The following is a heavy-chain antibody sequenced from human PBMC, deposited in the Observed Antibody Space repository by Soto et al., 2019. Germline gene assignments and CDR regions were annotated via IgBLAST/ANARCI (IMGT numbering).Heavy chain of an antibody. CDR3: ASLRGSTSSEHLNCYYYYGMDV. CDR1: GGTFSSYA. J-gene: IGHJ6*02. Sequence: GASVKVSCKASGGTFSSYAISWVRQAPGQGLEWMGGIIPIFGTANYAQKFQGRVTITADESTSTAYMELSSLRSEDTAVYYCASLRGSTSSEHLNCYYYYGMDVWGQGTTVTVSS. CDR2: IIPIFGTA. V-gene: IGHV1-69*13. D-gene: IGHD2-2*01.